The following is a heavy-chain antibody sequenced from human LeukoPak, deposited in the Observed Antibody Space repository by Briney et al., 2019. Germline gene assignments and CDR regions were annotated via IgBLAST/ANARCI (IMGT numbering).Heavy chain of an antibody. D-gene: IGHD2-21*01. Sequence: LRLSCAASGFTFSSYAMSWVRQPPGKGLEGMGYIYYSGSTYYNPSLKSRVTISVDTSKNQFSLKLSSVTAADTAVYYCARSSNCGGDCYDYWGQGTLVTVSS. CDR2: IYYSGST. CDR1: GFTFSSYA. J-gene: IGHJ4*02. CDR3: ARSSNCGGDCYDY. V-gene: IGHV4-30-4*08.